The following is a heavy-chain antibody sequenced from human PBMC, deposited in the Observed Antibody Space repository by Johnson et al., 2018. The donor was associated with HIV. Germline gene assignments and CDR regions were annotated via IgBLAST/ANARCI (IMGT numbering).Heavy chain of an antibody. CDR2: ISYDGSNK. CDR3: ARVGGTFWRDLAFGI. CDR1: GFTFSSYA. Sequence: QVQLVESGGGVVQPGRSLRLSCAASGFTFSSYAMHWVRQAPGKGLEWVAVISYDGSNKYYADSVKGRFTISRDRSQNTVYLQMNSLRAEDTAVYYCARVGGTFWRDLAFGIWGQGTMVTVSS. D-gene: IGHD3-3*01. J-gene: IGHJ3*02. V-gene: IGHV3-30-3*01.